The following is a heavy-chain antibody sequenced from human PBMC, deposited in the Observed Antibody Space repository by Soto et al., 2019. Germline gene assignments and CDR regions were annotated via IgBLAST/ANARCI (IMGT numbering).Heavy chain of an antibody. J-gene: IGHJ4*02. Sequence: EVQLVESGGDLVQPGGSLRLSCAASGFTFRAYLMSWVRQAPGKGLDWVANINQDGSVQYYADSVQGRFTISRDNAKKLLYLRMNSLRAEVTAVYYCSTYHADYWESERPRFWGPGTLVTVSA. CDR1: GFTFRAYL. CDR2: INQDGSVQ. CDR3: STYHADYWESERPRF. V-gene: IGHV3-7*01. D-gene: IGHD3-16*01.